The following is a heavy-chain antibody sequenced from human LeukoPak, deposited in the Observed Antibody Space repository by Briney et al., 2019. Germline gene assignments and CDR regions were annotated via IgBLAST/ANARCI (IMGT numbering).Heavy chain of an antibody. CDR3: ARDRCQLQDALDI. J-gene: IGHJ3*02. D-gene: IGHD2-2*01. CDR2: ISTTGRYI. V-gene: IGHV3-21*01. Sequence: GGSLRLSCAASGSTFSSYSMHWVRQAPGKGLEWVSSISTTGRYIYYAESMKGRLTISRDNAKNTLYLQMSSLTAGDTAIYYCARDRCQLQDALDIWGQGTMVTVSS. CDR1: GSTFSSYS.